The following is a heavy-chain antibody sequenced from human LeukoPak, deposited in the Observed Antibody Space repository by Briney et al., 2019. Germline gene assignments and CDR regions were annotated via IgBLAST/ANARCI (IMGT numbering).Heavy chain of an antibody. D-gene: IGHD4-17*01. CDR1: GFTFSTYA. Sequence: PGGSLRLSCAASGFTFSTYAMSWVRQAPGKGLELVSGISGSDSGTYYADSVKGRFTISRDDSKNMLYLQMNSLRAEDTAVYYCAKEGGDYIFDYFESWGRGTLVTVSS. CDR3: AKEGGDYIFDYFES. CDR2: ISGSDSGT. V-gene: IGHV3-23*01. J-gene: IGHJ4*02.